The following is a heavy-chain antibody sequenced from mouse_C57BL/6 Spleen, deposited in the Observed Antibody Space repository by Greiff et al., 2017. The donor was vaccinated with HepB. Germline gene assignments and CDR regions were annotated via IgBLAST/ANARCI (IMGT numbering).Heavy chain of an antibody. CDR2: INPNNGGT. CDR1: GYTFTDYY. J-gene: IGHJ3*01. V-gene: IGHV1-26*01. CDR3: ARSDEYDAWFAY. D-gene: IGHD2-4*01. Sequence: VQLQQSGPELVKPGASVKISCKASGYTFTDYYMNWVKQSHGKSLEWIGDINPNNGGTSYNQKFKGKATLTVDKSSSTAYMELRSLTSEDSAVYYCARSDEYDAWFAYWGQGTLVTVSA.